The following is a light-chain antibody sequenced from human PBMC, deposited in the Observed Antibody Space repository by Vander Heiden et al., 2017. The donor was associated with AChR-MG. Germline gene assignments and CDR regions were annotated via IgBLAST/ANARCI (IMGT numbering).Light chain of an antibody. J-gene: IGKJ2*01. CDR1: HSVSTW. CDR2: DAS. CDR3: QQDNSYPYT. V-gene: IGKV1-5*01. Sequence: DIQMTQSPSTLSASVGDRVTIPCRASHSVSTWLAWYQQKPGKPPKLLIYDASSLESGVPSRFSGSGSGTEFALTIRSLQPDDFATYYCQQDNSYPYTFGQGTKLEIK.